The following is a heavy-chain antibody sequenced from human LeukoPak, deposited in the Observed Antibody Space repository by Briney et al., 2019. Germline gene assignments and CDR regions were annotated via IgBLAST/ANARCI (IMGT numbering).Heavy chain of an antibody. CDR3: TRDASRTHFDS. J-gene: IGHJ4*02. CDR2: INPNNGDP. D-gene: IGHD6-13*01. CDR1: GYTFTGYY. V-gene: IGHV1-2*02. Sequence: DSLKVSCKASGYTFTGYYMHWVRQAPGQGLEWMGCINPNNGDPHYAQKFQGRVTMTRDTSISTAYMELSSLRSDDTAFYYCTRDASRTHFDSWGQGTLVTVSS.